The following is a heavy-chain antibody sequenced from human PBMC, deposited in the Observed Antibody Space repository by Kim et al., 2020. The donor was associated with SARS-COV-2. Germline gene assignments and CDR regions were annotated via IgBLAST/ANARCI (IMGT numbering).Heavy chain of an antibody. D-gene: IGHD3-10*01. CDR2: SVK. Sequence: SVKNYAESVKGRFSISRDNAKNSLDLQMDSLSDEDTAVYYCARGVFGALDLWGPGAMVTVSS. V-gene: IGHV3-11*06. CDR3: ARGVFGALDL. J-gene: IGHJ3*01.